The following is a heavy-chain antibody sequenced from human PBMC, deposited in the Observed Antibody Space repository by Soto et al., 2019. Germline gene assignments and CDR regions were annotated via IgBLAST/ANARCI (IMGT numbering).Heavy chain of an antibody. CDR3: ARHKSGSDWLDP. J-gene: IGHJ5*02. CDR2: MFYSGAT. V-gene: IGHV4-39*01. D-gene: IGHD2-15*01. Sequence: SETLSLTCTVSGGSISDIIYCWGWTRPPPGKGLQGSGCMFYSGATYYNPSLKNRDTLSVDTSNNEFSLKLVSVTAPDTAVYYCARHKSGSDWLDPWGQGTLVTVSS. CDR1: GGSISDIIYC.